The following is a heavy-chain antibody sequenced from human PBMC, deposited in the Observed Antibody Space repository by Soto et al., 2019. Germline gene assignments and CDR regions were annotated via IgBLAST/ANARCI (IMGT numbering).Heavy chain of an antibody. CDR3: ARDLPSLEVRSYGMDV. V-gene: IGHV1-69*06. Sequence: QVQLVQSGAEVKKPGSSVKVSCKVSGGTFSSYRFSWVRQAPGQGLEWMGGITPVFGTPDYAQKFQGRVTVTAVRSTNTAYMELSRLTSEDSAVFYCARDLPSLEVRSYGMDVWGQGTTVTVSS. CDR1: GGTFSSYR. D-gene: IGHD3-10*01. CDR2: ITPVFGTP. J-gene: IGHJ6*02.